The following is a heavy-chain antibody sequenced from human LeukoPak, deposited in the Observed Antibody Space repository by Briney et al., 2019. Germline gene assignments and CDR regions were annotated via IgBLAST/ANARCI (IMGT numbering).Heavy chain of an antibody. CDR1: GGSFSGYY. CDR3: ARHALPKSRTYYYDSSGRSKYYFDY. V-gene: IGHV4-34*01. J-gene: IGHJ4*02. Sequence: ASETLSLTCAVYGGSFSGYYWSWIRQPPGKGLEWIGEINHSGSTNYNPSLKSRVTISVDTSKNQFSLKLSSVTAADTAVYYCARHALPKSRTYYYDSSGRSKYYFDYWGRGTLVTVSS. CDR2: INHSGST. D-gene: IGHD3-22*01.